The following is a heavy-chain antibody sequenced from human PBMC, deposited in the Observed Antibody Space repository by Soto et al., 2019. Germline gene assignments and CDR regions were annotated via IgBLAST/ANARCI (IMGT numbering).Heavy chain of an antibody. V-gene: IGHV4-39*01. CDR1: GCSASRSRYQ. J-gene: IGHJ4*02. Sequence: SETLSLTCTLSGCSASRSRYQWAWVRQPPGKVLEWTGSVYYNGNTYYNPSLKTRLTITGPTSNKQFSLHATSVTAAATAVYYCARLSGSYNDRYFDSWGKGTLVTV. CDR3: ARLSGSYNDRYFDS. D-gene: IGHD1-26*01. CDR2: VYYNGNT.